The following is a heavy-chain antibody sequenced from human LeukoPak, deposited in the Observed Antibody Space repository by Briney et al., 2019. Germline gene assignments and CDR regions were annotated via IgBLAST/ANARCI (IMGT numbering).Heavy chain of an antibody. V-gene: IGHV1-2*06. CDR1: GYTFTGYY. Sequence: ASVKVSCKASGYTFTGYYMHWVRQAPGQGLEWMGRINPHCGGTNYAQKLQGRVTMTRETSISTAYMELSRLRSDDTAVYYCARDRRYSGSYPLGYWGQGTLVTVSS. D-gene: IGHD1-26*01. J-gene: IGHJ4*02. CDR3: ARDRRYSGSYPLGY. CDR2: INPHCGGT.